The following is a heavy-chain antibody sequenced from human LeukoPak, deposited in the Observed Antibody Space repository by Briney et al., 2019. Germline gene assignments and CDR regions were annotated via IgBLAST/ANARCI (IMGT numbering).Heavy chain of an antibody. V-gene: IGHV3-30*03. CDR2: ISYDGNNK. D-gene: IGHD4-17*01. CDR3: ARIHDYGDYYFDY. Sequence: GGSLRLSCAASGFTFSSYGMHWVRQAPGKGLEWVAVISYDGNNKYYADSVKGRFTISRDNSKNTLYLQMNSLRAEDTAVYYCARIHDYGDYYFDYWGQGTLVTVSS. J-gene: IGHJ4*02. CDR1: GFTFSSYG.